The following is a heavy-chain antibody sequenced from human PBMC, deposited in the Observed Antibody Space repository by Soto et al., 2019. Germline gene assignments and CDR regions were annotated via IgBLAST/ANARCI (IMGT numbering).Heavy chain of an antibody. V-gene: IGHV1-69*08. CDR2: IIPILGIA. D-gene: IGHD3-22*01. Sequence: QVQLVQSGAEVKKPGSSVKVSSKASGGTFSSYTISWVRQAPGQGLEWMGRIIPILGIANYAQKFQGRVTITADKSTSTAYMELSSLRSEDTAVYYCARDTNYDSSGYYYFDYWGQGTLVTVSS. J-gene: IGHJ4*02. CDR3: ARDTNYDSSGYYYFDY. CDR1: GGTFSSYT.